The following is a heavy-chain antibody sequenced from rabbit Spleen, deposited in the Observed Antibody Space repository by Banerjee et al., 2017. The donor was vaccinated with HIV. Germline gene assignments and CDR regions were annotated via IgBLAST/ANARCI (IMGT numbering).Heavy chain of an antibody. D-gene: IGHD2-1*01. CDR2: IDPIFGRT. CDR3: VRDLDYDHYSEKGYFNL. CDR1: GFDFSVYG. V-gene: IGHV1S47*01. J-gene: IGHJ4*01. Sequence: EQLVESGGGLVQPGGSLKLSCKASGFDFSVYGLSWVRQAPGKGLEWIGYIDPIFGRTYYASWVNGRFTISSHNAQNTLYLQLNSLTAADTATYFCVRDLDYDHYSEKGYFNLWRPGTLVTVS.